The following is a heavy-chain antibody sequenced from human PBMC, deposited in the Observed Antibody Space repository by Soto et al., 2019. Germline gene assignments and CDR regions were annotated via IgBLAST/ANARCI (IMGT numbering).Heavy chain of an antibody. Sequence: PSETLSLTCTFSGGSISSGDYYWSWIRKPPGKGLEWIGYIYYSGSTYYNPSLKSRVTISVDTSKNQFSLKLSSVTAADTAVYYCARVSTIFGVALDWFDPWGQGTLVTVS. CDR3: ARVSTIFGVALDWFDP. V-gene: IGHV4-30-4*01. CDR1: GGSISSGDYY. D-gene: IGHD3-3*01. J-gene: IGHJ5*02. CDR2: IYYSGST.